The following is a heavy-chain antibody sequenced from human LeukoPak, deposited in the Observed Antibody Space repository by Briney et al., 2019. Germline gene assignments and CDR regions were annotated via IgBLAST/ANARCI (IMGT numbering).Heavy chain of an antibody. CDR3: ARGYSGYVD. D-gene: IGHD5-12*01. V-gene: IGHV3-7*04. J-gene: IGHJ4*02. CDR2: IKHNGNEK. Sequence: GGSPRLACAASGLTFSSNWMIWVRHALGKGLEWVAKIKHNGNEKYFVDSVKGRFTISRDNAKNSLYLQVNSLRAEDTAMYYCARGYSGYVDWGQGTLVTVSS. CDR1: GLTFSSNW.